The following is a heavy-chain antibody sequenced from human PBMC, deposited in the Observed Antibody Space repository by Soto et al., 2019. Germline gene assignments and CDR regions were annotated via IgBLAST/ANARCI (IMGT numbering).Heavy chain of an antibody. D-gene: IGHD4-17*01. Sequence: QLQLQESGPGLLRPSETLSLTCNVSGGAISSSSYFWGWVRQPPGKTLEWIGHILYSGTTHYNESLKSRVPISVDPSKNPFSLRLNSVTPADTAVYYCARGGGYYGVLFDYWGQGTLVPVSS. V-gene: IGHV4-39*01. CDR3: ARGGGYYGVLFDY. CDR2: ILYSGTT. J-gene: IGHJ4*02. CDR1: GGAISSSSYF.